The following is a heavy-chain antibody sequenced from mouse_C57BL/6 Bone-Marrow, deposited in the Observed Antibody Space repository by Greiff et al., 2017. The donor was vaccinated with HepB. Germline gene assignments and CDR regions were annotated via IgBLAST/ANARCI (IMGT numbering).Heavy chain of an antibody. CDR2: IWRGGST. CDR3: AKLRSGDY. CDR1: GFSLTSYG. Sequence: VQRVESGPGLVQPSQSLSITCTVSGFSLTSYGVHWVRQSPGKGLAWLGVIWRGGSTDYNAAFMSRLSITKDNSKSQVFFKMNRLQADDTAIYYCAKLRSGDYWGQGTTLTVSS. J-gene: IGHJ2*01. V-gene: IGHV2-5*01.